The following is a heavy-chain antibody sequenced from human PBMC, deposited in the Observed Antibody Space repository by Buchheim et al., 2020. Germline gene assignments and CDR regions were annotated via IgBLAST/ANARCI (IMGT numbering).Heavy chain of an antibody. J-gene: IGHJ4*02. CDR3: KGAEGSEY. Sequence: QVQLQESGPGLVKPSGTLSLTCAVSGGSISTSNWWTWVRQPPGKGLEWIGEISHSGSANYNPSLESRVTISLDKANNQVSLKLSSVTAADTAVYYCKGAEGSEYWGQGSL. V-gene: IGHV4-4*02. CDR1: GGSISTSNW. D-gene: IGHD1-14*01. CDR2: ISHSGSA.